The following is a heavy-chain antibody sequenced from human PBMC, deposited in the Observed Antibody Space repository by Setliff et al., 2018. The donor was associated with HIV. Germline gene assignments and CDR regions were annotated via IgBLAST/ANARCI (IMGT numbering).Heavy chain of an antibody. CDR1: GLIFSNYA. D-gene: IGHD3-16*01. Sequence: ETLRLSCAASGLIFSNYALTWVRQAPGKGLEWVSTVSPSGDATYYADSVKGRFTISRDNSKNTLYLQVNSLRAEDTAIYYCAKPCYDYVWRPDRDAFDLWGQGTMVTVSS. CDR3: AKPCYDYVWRPDRDAFDL. V-gene: IGHV3-23*01. J-gene: IGHJ3*01. CDR2: VSPSGDAT.